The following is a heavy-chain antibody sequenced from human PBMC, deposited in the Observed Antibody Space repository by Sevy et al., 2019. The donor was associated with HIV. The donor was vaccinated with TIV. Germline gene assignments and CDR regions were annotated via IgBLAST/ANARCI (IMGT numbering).Heavy chain of an antibody. J-gene: IGHJ6*02. V-gene: IGHV3-30*04. D-gene: IGHD4-4*01. CDR2: ISYDGSNK. CDR3: AKTTVNDYYYGMDV. Sequence: GGSLRLSCAASGFTFSSYAMHWVRQAPGKGLEWVAVISYDGSNKYYADSVKGRFTISRDNSKNTLYLQMNSLRAEDTAVYYCAKTTVNDYYYGMDVWGQGTTVTVSS. CDR1: GFTFSSYA.